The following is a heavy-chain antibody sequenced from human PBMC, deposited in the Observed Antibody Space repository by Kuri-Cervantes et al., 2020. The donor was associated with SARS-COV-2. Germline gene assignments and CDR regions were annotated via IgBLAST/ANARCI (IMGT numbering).Heavy chain of an antibody. Sequence: ESLKISCTVSGGSVSSGSYYWSWIRQPPGKGLEWIGYIYYSGSTNYNPSLKSRVTISVDTSKNQFSLKLSSVTAADTAVYYCAREPRGSYGEAFDIWGQGTMVTVSS. J-gene: IGHJ3*02. CDR3: AREPRGSYGEAFDI. V-gene: IGHV4-61*01. CDR1: GGSVSSGSYY. D-gene: IGHD1-26*01. CDR2: IYYSGST.